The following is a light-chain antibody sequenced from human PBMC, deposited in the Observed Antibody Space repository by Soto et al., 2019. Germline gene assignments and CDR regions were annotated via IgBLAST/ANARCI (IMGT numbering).Light chain of an antibody. Sequence: QSALTQPASVSGSPGQSITISCTGTSSDVGSYNLVSWYQQHPGKAPKLMIYEGNKRPSGVSNRFSASKSGNTASLTISGLQAEDEADDYCCSFADISTHVLIGGGTKLTVL. CDR2: EGN. J-gene: IGLJ2*01. V-gene: IGLV2-23*01. CDR1: SSDVGSYNL. CDR3: CSFADISTHVL.